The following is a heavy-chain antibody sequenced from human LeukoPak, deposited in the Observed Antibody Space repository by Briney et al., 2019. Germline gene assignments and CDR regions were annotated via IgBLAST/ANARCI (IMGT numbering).Heavy chain of an antibody. V-gene: IGHV1-8*01. Sequence: ASVKVSCKASGYTFTSYGINWVRQATGQGLEWMGWMNPNSGNTGYAQKFQGRVTMTRNTSISTAYMELSSLRSEDTAVYYCARGLRYCSSTSCYHFDYWGQGTLVTVSS. D-gene: IGHD2-2*01. CDR1: GYTFTSYG. J-gene: IGHJ4*02. CDR3: ARGLRYCSSTSCYHFDY. CDR2: MNPNSGNT.